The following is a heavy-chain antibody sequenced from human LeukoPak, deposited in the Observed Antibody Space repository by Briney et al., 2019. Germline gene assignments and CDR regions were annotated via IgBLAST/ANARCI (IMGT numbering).Heavy chain of an antibody. V-gene: IGHV3-33*06. CDR1: GFMFSDYG. J-gene: IGHJ6*03. Sequence: SGRSLRLSCAASGFMFSDYGMHWVRQAPGKGLEWVAAIWYDGSNIFYADSVKGRFTISRDNSKNALYLQMNSLRAEDTADYYCAKEGDRGEALYYYYMDVWGNGTTVTDSS. CDR2: IWYDGSNI. CDR3: AKEGDRGEALYYYYMDV. D-gene: IGHD3-10*01.